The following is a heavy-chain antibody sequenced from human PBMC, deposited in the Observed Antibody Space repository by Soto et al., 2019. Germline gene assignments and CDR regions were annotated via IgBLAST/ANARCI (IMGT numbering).Heavy chain of an antibody. J-gene: IGHJ4*02. Sequence: QLQLQESGSGLVKPSQTLSLTCAVSGGSISRGGYSWSWIRQPPGKGLEWIGYIYHSGSTYYNPSLKSRVTISVDRSKNQFSLKLSSVTAADTALYYCAAGGGLPRYYSGQGTLVTVSS. CDR3: AAGGGLPRYY. CDR2: IYHSGST. CDR1: GGSISRGGYS. D-gene: IGHD5-12*01. V-gene: IGHV4-30-2*01.